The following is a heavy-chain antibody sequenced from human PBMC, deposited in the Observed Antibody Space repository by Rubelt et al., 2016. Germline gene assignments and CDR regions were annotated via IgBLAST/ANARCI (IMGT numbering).Heavy chain of an antibody. CDR3: AREDEYSSSGPYYGMDV. D-gene: IGHD6-6*01. V-gene: IGHV3-21*01. J-gene: IGHJ6*02. CDR2: ISSSSTYI. Sequence: EVQLVESGGGLVKPGGSLRLSCAASGFTFSSYSMNWVRQAPGKGLEWVSSISSSSTYIYYADSVKGRFTISRDKAKNSLYLQMNSLRAEDTAVYYCAREDEYSSSGPYYGMDVWGQGTTVTVSS. CDR1: GFTFSSYS.